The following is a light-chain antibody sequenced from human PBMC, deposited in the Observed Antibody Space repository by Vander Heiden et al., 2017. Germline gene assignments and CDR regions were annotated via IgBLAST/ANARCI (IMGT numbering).Light chain of an antibody. CDR2: AAS. J-gene: IGKJ3*01. CDR1: QSISSY. Sequence: DFQMTQSPSSLSASVGDRVTITCRASQSISSYLNWYQQKPGKAPKLLIYAASSLQSGVPSRFSGSGSGTDFTFTISSLQPEDFATYYCQQSYSTPFTFGPWTKVDIK. V-gene: IGKV1-39*01. CDR3: QQSYSTPFT.